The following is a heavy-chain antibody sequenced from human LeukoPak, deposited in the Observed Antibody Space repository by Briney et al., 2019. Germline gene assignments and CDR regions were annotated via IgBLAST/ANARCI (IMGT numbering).Heavy chain of an antibody. J-gene: IGHJ4*02. CDR2: IIPIFGIA. CDR1: GGTFISYA. D-gene: IGHD2-15*01. CDR3: ARDLGMGCSGGSCYAPFDY. V-gene: IGHV1-69*04. Sequence: RASVKVSCKASGGTFISYAISWVRQAPGQGLEWMGRIIPIFGIANYAQKFQGRVTITADKSTSTAYMELSSLRSEDTAVYYCARDLGMGCSGGSCYAPFDYWGQGTLVTVSS.